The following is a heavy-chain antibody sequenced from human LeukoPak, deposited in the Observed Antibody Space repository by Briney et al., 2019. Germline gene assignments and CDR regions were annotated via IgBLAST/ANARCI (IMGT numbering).Heavy chain of an antibody. Sequence: PSETLSLTCAVSGGSISDYYWSWIRQPPGKGLEWIGYIYYSGSTNYNPSLESRVTISVDTSKNQFSLKLSSVTAADTAVYYCARGRRPYYFDYWGQGIKVTVSS. CDR2: IYYSGST. CDR3: ARGRRPYYFDY. J-gene: IGHJ4*02. V-gene: IGHV4-59*01. CDR1: GGSISDYY.